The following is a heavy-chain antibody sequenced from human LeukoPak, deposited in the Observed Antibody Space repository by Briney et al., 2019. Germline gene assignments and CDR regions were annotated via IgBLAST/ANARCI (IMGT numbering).Heavy chain of an antibody. CDR1: GFIVTSYF. Sequence: GGSLRLSCAASGFIVTSYFMTWVRQPPGKGLEWVSVINPGGTTYYVDSVKGRFTISRDTSTNTLYLQMNSLRAEDTAVYYCARDRSPKCSGGSCYLDYWGQGTLVTVSS. V-gene: IGHV3-53*01. J-gene: IGHJ4*02. D-gene: IGHD2-15*01. CDR3: ARDRSPKCSGGSCYLDY. CDR2: INPGGTT.